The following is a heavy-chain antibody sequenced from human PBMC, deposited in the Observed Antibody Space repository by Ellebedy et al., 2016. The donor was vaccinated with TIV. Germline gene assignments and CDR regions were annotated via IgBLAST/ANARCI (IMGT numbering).Heavy chain of an antibody. CDR1: GFTFSSYA. CDR2: ISSNGGST. Sequence: PGGSLRLSCAASGFTFSSYAMHWVRQAPGKGLEYVSAISSNGGSTYYANSVKGRFTISRDNSKNTLYLQMGSLRAEDMAVYYCATITFDYALDYWGQGTLVTVSS. V-gene: IGHV3-64*01. D-gene: IGHD3-16*01. J-gene: IGHJ4*02. CDR3: ATITFDYALDY.